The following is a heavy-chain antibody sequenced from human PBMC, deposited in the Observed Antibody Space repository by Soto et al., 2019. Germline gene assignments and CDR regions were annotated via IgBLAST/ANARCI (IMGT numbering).Heavy chain of an antibody. Sequence: PSETLSLTCTVSGGSISSSAYNWNWIRQHPGEGLEWIGYIYYSGSTYYNPSLKSRVTISVGTSKNQFSLSLSSVTAADTAVYYCARVYSGTWITFDYWGQGTLVTVSS. CDR2: IYYSGST. CDR3: ARVYSGTWITFDY. D-gene: IGHD1-26*01. J-gene: IGHJ4*02. V-gene: IGHV4-31*03. CDR1: GGSISSSAYN.